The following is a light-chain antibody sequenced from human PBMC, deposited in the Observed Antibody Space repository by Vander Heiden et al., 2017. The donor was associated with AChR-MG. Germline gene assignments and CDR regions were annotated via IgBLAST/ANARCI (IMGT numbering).Light chain of an antibody. J-gene: IGLJ3*02. CDR2: DTS. CDR3: LLSYSGAHWV. CDR1: TGAVTSGHY. V-gene: IGLV7-46*01. Sequence: QAVVTQEPSLTVSQGGTVTLTCGSSTGAVTSGHYPYWFQQKPGQAPRTLIYDTSNKHSWTPARFSGSLLGGKAALTLSGAQPEDEAEYYCLLSYSGAHWVFGGGTKLTVL.